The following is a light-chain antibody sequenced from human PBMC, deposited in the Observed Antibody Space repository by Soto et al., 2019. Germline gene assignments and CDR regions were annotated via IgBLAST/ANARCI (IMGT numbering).Light chain of an antibody. J-gene: IGKJ4*01. V-gene: IGKV3-11*01. CDR1: QSVGNH. CDR3: QQRDNWPPEVT. Sequence: EIVLTQSPATLSLSPGEIATLSCRSSQSVGNHLAWYQQKPGHAPRVLIYDASNRATGIPARFSASGSGTDFTLTISSLEPEDLAVYYCQQRDNWPPEVTCGGGTKGDIK. CDR2: DAS.